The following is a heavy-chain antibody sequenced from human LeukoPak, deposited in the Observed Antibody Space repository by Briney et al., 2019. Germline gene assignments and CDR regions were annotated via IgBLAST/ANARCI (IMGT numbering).Heavy chain of an antibody. CDR3: ATTVVKGGWFRSYGMDV. CDR2: MNPNSGNT. CDR1: GYTFTSYD. D-gene: IGHD6-19*01. J-gene: IGHJ6*02. V-gene: IGHV1-8*01. Sequence: ASVKVSCKASGYTFTSYDINWVRQATGQGLEWMGWMNPNSGNTGYAQKFQGRVTMTRNTSISTAYMELSSLRSEDTAVYYCATTVVKGGWFRSYGMDVWGQGTTVTVSS.